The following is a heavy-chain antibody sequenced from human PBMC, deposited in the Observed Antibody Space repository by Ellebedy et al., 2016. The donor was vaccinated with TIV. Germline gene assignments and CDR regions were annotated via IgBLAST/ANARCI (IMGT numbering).Heavy chain of an antibody. D-gene: IGHD3-10*01. CDR1: GFAFSSYA. V-gene: IGHV3-48*04. CDR2: IGSSSTTI. Sequence: GESLKISCAASGFAFSSYAMHWVRQAPGKGLAWVSYIGSSSTTIYYADSVKGRFTVSRDNAKNSLYLQLNSLSAEDTAVYYCARKIFLWSLGNYYYGMDVWGHGTTVIVSS. J-gene: IGHJ6*02. CDR3: ARKIFLWSLGNYYYGMDV.